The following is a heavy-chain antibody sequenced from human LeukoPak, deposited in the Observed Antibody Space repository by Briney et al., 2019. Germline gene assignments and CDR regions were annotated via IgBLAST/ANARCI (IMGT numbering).Heavy chain of an antibody. CDR3: ARENSPPGWFDP. CDR2: IVVGSGNT. J-gene: IGHJ5*02. V-gene: IGHV1-58*01. Sequence: GASVKVSCKASGFTFTSSAVQWVRQARGQRLEWIGWIVVGSGNTNYAQKFQGRVTITRDTSASTAYMELSSLRSEDTAVYYCARENSPPGWFDPWGQGTLVTVSS. D-gene: IGHD2-21*01. CDR1: GFTFTSSA.